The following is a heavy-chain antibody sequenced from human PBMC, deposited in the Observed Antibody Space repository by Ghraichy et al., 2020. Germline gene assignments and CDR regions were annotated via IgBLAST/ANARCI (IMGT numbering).Heavy chain of an antibody. CDR3: ARRASRKGAYYYGMDV. V-gene: IGHV4-59*08. J-gene: IGHJ6*02. D-gene: IGHD1-26*01. Sequence: SETLSLTCTVSGGSISSYYWSWIRQPPGKGLDWIGYIYDSGGTNYNPSLKSRVTISVDTSKNQFSLKLSSVTAADTAVYYCARRASRKGAYYYGMDVWGQGTTVTVSS. CDR1: GGSISSYY. CDR2: IYDSGGT.